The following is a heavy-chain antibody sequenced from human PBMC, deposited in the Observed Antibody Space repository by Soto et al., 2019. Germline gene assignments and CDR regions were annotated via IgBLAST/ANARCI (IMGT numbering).Heavy chain of an antibody. J-gene: IGHJ5*02. D-gene: IGHD3-10*01. CDR1: GFSLRTPGAG. Sequence: QITLRESGPTLVKPTQTLTLTCTFSGFSLRTPGAGVGWIRQPPEKALEWLALLYWNDDKRYSPSLKSRLTITKDTSKNQVVLTMSNMDPVDTATYYCVSGSFPNRFDPWGQGILVIVSS. CDR2: LYWNDDK. V-gene: IGHV2-5*01. CDR3: VSGSFPNRFDP.